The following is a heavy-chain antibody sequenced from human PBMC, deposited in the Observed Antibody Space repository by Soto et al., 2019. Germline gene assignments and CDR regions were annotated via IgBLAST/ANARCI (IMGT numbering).Heavy chain of an antibody. CDR1: GGSISGGSYY. D-gene: IGHD6-13*01. CDR3: ARLGSSHDAFDI. Sequence: PSETLSLTCTVSGGSISGGSYYWSWSRQRPGQGLEWIGYISYSGSTYYNPSLKSRLTISADTSKNQFALKLSSVTAADTAVYYCARLGSSHDAFDIWGQGTMVTVSS. V-gene: IGHV4-31*03. CDR2: ISYSGST. J-gene: IGHJ3*02.